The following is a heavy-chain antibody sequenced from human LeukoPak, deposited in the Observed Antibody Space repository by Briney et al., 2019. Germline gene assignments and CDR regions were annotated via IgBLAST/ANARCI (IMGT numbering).Heavy chain of an antibody. Sequence: HPGGSLRLSCAASGFTFSSYAMSWVRQAPGKGLEWVSAISGSGGSTYYADSVKGRFTISRDNSKNTLYLQMNSLRAEDTAVYYCAKEEVRGVISPRRENRFDYWGQGTLVTVSS. D-gene: IGHD3-10*01. CDR2: ISGSGGST. J-gene: IGHJ4*02. CDR1: GFTFSSYA. CDR3: AKEEVRGVISPRRENRFDY. V-gene: IGHV3-23*01.